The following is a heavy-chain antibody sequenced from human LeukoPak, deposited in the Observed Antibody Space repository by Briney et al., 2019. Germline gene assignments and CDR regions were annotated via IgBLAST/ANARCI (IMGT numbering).Heavy chain of an antibody. CDR1: GFTFSSYA. Sequence: PGRSLRLSCAASGFTFSSYAMHWVRQAPGKGLEWVAVISYDGSNKYYADSVKGRFTISRDNSKNTLYLQMNSLRAEDTAVYYCALQLYCSSTSCYTTPFDYWGQGTLVTVSS. D-gene: IGHD2-2*02. CDR2: ISYDGSNK. CDR3: ALQLYCSSTSCYTTPFDY. J-gene: IGHJ4*02. V-gene: IGHV3-30-3*01.